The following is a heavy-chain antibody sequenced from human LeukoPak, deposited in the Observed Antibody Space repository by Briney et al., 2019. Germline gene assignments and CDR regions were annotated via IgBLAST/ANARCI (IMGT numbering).Heavy chain of an antibody. J-gene: IGHJ5*02. Sequence: SETLSLTCAVYGGSFSGYYWSWIRQPPGKGLEWIGEINHSGSTNYNPSLKSRVTISVDTSRNQFSLKLSSVTAADTAVYYCARRGLVWFDPWGQGTLVTVSS. V-gene: IGHV4-34*01. CDR1: GGSFSGYY. CDR3: ARRGLVWFDP. CDR2: INHSGST. D-gene: IGHD3-16*01.